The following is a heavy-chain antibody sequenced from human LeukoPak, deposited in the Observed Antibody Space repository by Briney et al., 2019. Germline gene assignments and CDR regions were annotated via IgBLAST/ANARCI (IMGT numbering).Heavy chain of an antibody. Sequence: GGSLRLSCSASGFTFNIYAMHWVRQAPGKGLEYVSAISSNGGSTYYADSVEGRFTFSRDNSKNTLYLQMSSLRPEDTAVYYCVKGGRHIVVVPDSPRDWFDPWGQGTLVTVTS. CDR1: GFTFNIYA. CDR2: ISSNGGST. V-gene: IGHV3-64D*06. D-gene: IGHD2-2*01. J-gene: IGHJ5*02. CDR3: VKGGRHIVVVPDSPRDWFDP.